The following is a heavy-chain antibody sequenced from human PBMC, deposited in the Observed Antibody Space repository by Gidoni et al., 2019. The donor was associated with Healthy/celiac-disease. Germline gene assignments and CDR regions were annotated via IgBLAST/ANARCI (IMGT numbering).Heavy chain of an antibody. J-gene: IGHJ3*02. Sequence: EVQLLESGGGLVQPGGALRLSCAASGFTFSSYAMSWVRQAPGKGLEWVSAISGSGGSTYYADSVKGRFTISRDNSKNTLYLQMNSLRAEDTAVYYCAKQIGIVVVPAATDAFDIWGQGTMVTVSS. CDR1: GFTFSSYA. CDR2: ISGSGGST. CDR3: AKQIGIVVVPAATDAFDI. D-gene: IGHD2-2*01. V-gene: IGHV3-23*01.